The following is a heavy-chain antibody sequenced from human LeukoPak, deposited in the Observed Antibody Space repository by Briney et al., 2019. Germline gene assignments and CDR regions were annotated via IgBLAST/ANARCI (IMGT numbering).Heavy chain of an antibody. V-gene: IGHV3-21*01. CDR3: ARYRRITMITYYFDY. D-gene: IGHD3-22*01. CDR1: GFTFSTYR. CDR2: ISSGSYDI. Sequence: GGSLRLSCAASGFTFSTYRMNWVRQAPGKGLEWVSSISSGSYDIYYADSVKGRFTISRDNSKNTLYLQMNSLRAEDTAVYYCARYRRITMITYYFDYWGQGTLVTVSS. J-gene: IGHJ4*02.